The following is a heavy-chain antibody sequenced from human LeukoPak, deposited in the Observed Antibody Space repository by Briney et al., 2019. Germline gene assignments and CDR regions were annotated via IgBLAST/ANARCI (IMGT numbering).Heavy chain of an antibody. J-gene: IGHJ4*02. Sequence: GGSLRLSCAASGFTFSSSAMSWVRQAPGKGLEWVSAISGSGGSTYYADSVKGRFTISRDNSKNTLSLQMNSLRAEDTAVYSCAKSKSLLYPFDYWGQGTLVTVSS. V-gene: IGHV3-23*01. CDR3: AKSKSLLYPFDY. CDR1: GFTFSSSA. D-gene: IGHD2-8*01. CDR2: ISGSGGST.